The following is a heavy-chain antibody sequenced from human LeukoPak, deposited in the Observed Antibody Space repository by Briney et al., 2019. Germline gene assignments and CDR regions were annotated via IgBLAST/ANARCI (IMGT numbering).Heavy chain of an antibody. V-gene: IGHV4-4*07. D-gene: IGHD3-3*01. CDR2: IYTSGST. J-gene: IGHJ5*02. Sequence: SETLSLTCTVSGGSISSYYWSWIRQPAGKGLEWIGRIYTSGSTNYNPSLKSRVTMSVDTSKNQFSLKLSSVTAADTAVYYCARDFSGYDFWSGHYTGFENNWFDPWGQGTLVTVSS. CDR1: GGSISSYY. CDR3: ARDFSGYDFWSGHYTGFENNWFDP.